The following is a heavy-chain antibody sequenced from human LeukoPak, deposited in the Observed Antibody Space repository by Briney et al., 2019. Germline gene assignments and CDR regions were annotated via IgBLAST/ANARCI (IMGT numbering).Heavy chain of an antibody. CDR2: INHSGST. Sequence: RPSETLSLTCAVYGGPLSGYYWSWIRQPPGKGLEWIGEINHSGSTNYNPSLKSRVTISVDTSKNQFSLKLSSVTAADTAVYYCAGKEEGHIAAAGTPPYNWFDPWGQGTLVTVSS. V-gene: IGHV4-34*01. D-gene: IGHD6-13*01. CDR3: AGKEEGHIAAAGTPPYNWFDP. J-gene: IGHJ5*02. CDR1: GGPLSGYY.